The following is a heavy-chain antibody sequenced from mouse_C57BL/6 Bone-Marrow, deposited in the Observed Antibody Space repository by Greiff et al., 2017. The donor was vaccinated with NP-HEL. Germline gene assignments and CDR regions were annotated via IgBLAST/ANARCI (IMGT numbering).Heavy chain of an antibody. CDR2: INPSNGGT. Sequence: QVQLKQPGTELVKPGASVKLSCKASGYTFTSYWMHWVKQRPGQGLEWIGNINPSNGGTNYNEKFKSKATLTVDKSSSTAYMQLSSLTSEDSAVYYCAREGKGGLGYYFDYWGQGTTLTVSS. D-gene: IGHD3-3*01. CDR3: AREGKGGLGYYFDY. J-gene: IGHJ2*01. V-gene: IGHV1-53*01. CDR1: GYTFTSYW.